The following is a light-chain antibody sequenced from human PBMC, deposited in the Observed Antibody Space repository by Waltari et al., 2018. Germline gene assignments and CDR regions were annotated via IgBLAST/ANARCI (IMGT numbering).Light chain of an antibody. Sequence: DIVMTQSPDSLAVSLGERATINCKSSQSVLYNSIHKTYVAWYQHKPGQSPKLLINWASTRDSGVPDRFSGSGSGTDFTLTISSLQAEDVAVYYCQQYYTIPPTFGQGTKVEIK. CDR2: WAS. V-gene: IGKV4-1*01. J-gene: IGKJ1*01. CDR1: QSVLYNSIHKTY. CDR3: QQYYTIPPT.